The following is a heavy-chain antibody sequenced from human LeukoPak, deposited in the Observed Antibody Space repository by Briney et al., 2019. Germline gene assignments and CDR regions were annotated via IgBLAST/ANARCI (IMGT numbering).Heavy chain of an antibody. D-gene: IGHD3-10*01. J-gene: IGHJ5*02. V-gene: IGHV1-2*02. CDR1: GYTFTGYY. CDR2: INPNSGAT. CDR3: ARGRFGEWDNWFDP. Sequence: ASVKVSCKASGYTFTGYYIHWVRQAPGQSLEWRAWINPNSGATNYAQKFQGRVTMTRDTSISTAYMELSRLASDDTAVYFCARGRFGEWDNWFDPWGQGTLVTVSS.